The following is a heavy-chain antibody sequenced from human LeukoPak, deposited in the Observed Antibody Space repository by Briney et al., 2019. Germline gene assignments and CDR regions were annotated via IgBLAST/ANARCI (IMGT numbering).Heavy chain of an antibody. V-gene: IGHV1-2*02. Sequence: ASVKVSCKASGYTFTGYYMHWVRHAPGQGLEWMGWINPNSGGTNYAHKFQGRVTMTRDTSISTAYMELSRLRSDDTAVYYCARDRSVYYDSSGYSWWSFDYWGQGTLVTVSS. CDR3: ARDRSVYYDSSGYSWWSFDY. D-gene: IGHD3-22*01. CDR2: INPNSGGT. CDR1: GYTFTGYY. J-gene: IGHJ4*02.